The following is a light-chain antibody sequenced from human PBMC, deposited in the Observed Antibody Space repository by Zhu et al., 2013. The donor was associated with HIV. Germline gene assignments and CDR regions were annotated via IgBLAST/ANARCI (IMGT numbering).Light chain of an antibody. CDR2: KAS. CDR3: HNYHSAPFT. Sequence: DIQMTQSPSTLSASVGDRVTITCRASQTINGGLAWYQQKPGKAPKLLIYKASSLESGVPSRFSGSGSGTEFTLNINSLQPEDVATYYCHNYHSAPFTFGPGTRVEI. CDR1: QTINGG. V-gene: IGKV1-5*03. J-gene: IGKJ3*01.